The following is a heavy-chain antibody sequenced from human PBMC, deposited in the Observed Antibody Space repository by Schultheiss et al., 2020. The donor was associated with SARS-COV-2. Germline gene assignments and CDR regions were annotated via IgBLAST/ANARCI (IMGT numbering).Heavy chain of an antibody. J-gene: IGHJ4*02. V-gene: IGHV4-61*02. Sequence: SQTLSLTCTVSGGSISSGGYYWSWIRQPAGKGLEWIGRIYTSGSTNYNPSLKSRVTMSVDTSKNQFSLKLSSVTAADTAVYYCAKDVYDYVWGSYRDFDYWGQGTLVTVSS. CDR1: GGSISSGGYY. D-gene: IGHD3-16*02. CDR2: IYTSGST. CDR3: AKDVYDYVWGSYRDFDY.